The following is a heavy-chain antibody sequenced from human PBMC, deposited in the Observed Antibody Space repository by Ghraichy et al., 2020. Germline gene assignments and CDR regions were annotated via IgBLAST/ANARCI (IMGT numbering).Heavy chain of an antibody. CDR3: ARERTIKGINV. D-gene: IGHD2/OR15-2a*01. Sequence: SETLSLTCFVSGGSINSYFWSWIRQPPGKGLEWIVYIQYSGGTNYNPSLKNRVTISIDTSKTTFSLKLSSVTAAEAAVYYCARERTIKGINVWGPGTTGTVSS. J-gene: IGHJ6*02. V-gene: IGHV4-59*12. CDR2: IQYSGGT. CDR1: GGSINSYF.